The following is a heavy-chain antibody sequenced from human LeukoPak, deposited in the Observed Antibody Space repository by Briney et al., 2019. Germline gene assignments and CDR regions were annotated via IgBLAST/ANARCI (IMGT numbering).Heavy chain of an antibody. CDR2: VSNGNT. D-gene: IGHD5-18*01. CDR1: GGSISTYY. J-gene: IGHJ5*02. V-gene: IGHV4-59*01. CDR3: ARDKAHSYGRYFDP. Sequence: SETLSLTCSVAGGSISTYYWNWIRQTPGKGLEWIGHVSNGNTEYNPSLKSRVTISVDTSKNQISLKLTSVTAADTAVYYCARDKAHSYGRYFDPWGQGALVTVSS.